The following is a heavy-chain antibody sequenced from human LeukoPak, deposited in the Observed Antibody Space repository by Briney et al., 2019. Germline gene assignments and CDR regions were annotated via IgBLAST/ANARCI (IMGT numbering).Heavy chain of an antibody. D-gene: IGHD3-22*01. J-gene: IGHJ3*02. CDR3: AIRDSSGYYSDAFDI. Sequence: PSETLSLTCTVSGGSISSYYWSWIRQPPGKGLEWIGYIYYSGSTNYNPSLKSRVTISVDTSKNQFSLKLSSVTAADTAVYYCAIRDSSGYYSDAFDIWGQGTMVTVSS. V-gene: IGHV4-59*01. CDR1: GGSISSYY. CDR2: IYYSGST.